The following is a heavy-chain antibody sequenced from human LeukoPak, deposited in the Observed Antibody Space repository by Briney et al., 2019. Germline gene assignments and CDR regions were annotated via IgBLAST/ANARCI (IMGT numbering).Heavy chain of an antibody. J-gene: IGHJ4*02. D-gene: IGHD5-24*01. Sequence: PSETLSLTCTVSGGSISSGGYYWSRIRQHPGKGVEWIGYIYYSGSTYYNPSLKSRVTISVDTSKNQFSLKLSSVTAADTAVYYCARDPTSRDGSVGENDYWGQGTLVTVSS. CDR3: ARDPTSRDGSVGENDY. CDR1: GGSISSGGYY. V-gene: IGHV4-31*03. CDR2: IYYSGST.